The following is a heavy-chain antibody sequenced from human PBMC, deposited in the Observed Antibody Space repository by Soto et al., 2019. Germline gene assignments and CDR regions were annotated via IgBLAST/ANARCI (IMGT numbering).Heavy chain of an antibody. J-gene: IGHJ4*02. CDR2: ISGSGGST. D-gene: IGHD3-10*01. Sequence: EVQLLESGGGLVQPGGSLRLSCAASGFTFSSYAMSWVRQAPGKGLEWVSAISGSGGSTYYADSVKGRFTISRDNSKNTLYLQMNSLRAEDTAVYYCAKDHPRLWFGELHHYFDYWGQGTLVTVSS. CDR3: AKDHPRLWFGELHHYFDY. CDR1: GFTFSSYA. V-gene: IGHV3-23*01.